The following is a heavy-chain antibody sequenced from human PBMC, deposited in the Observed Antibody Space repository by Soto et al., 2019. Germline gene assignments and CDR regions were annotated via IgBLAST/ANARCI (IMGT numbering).Heavy chain of an antibody. CDR3: VKRSSVNFNFDY. V-gene: IGHV3-23*01. D-gene: IGHD3-22*01. Sequence: EVQLLESGGGLVQPGGSLRLSCAASGFTFSSNAMSWVRQAPGKGLEWVSAISGSGGTTYYADSVKGRFTFSRDNSRNTLYLQMNSLRAEDTALYYCVKRSSVNFNFDYWGQGTLVTVSS. CDR2: ISGSGGTT. J-gene: IGHJ4*02. CDR1: GFTFSSNA.